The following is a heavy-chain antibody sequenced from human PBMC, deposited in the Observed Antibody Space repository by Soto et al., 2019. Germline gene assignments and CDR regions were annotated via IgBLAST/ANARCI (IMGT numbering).Heavy chain of an antibody. Sequence: PSETLSLTCTVSGGSISSGDYYWSWIRQPPGKGLEWIGYIYYSGSTYYNPSLKSRVTISVDTSKNQFSLKLSSVTAADTAVYYCARSEILTGTTPPHSYYYYYGMDVWGQGTTVTVSS. CDR1: GGSISSGDYY. V-gene: IGHV4-30-4*01. D-gene: IGHD1-7*01. J-gene: IGHJ6*02. CDR3: ARSEILTGTTPPHSYYYYYGMDV. CDR2: IYYSGST.